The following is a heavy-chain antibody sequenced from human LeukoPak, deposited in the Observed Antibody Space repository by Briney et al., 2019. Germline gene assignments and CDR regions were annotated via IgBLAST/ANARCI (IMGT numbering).Heavy chain of an antibody. Sequence: GGSLRLSCAASGFTFSRYSMNWVRQAPGKGLEWVSFISSSNSTIYYADSVKGRFTISRDNAKNSLYLQMNSLRAEDTAVYYCARLHSSSSDDYWGQGTLVTVSS. V-gene: IGHV3-48*01. CDR2: ISSSNSTI. CDR3: ARLHSSSSDDY. J-gene: IGHJ4*02. D-gene: IGHD6-6*01. CDR1: GFTFSRYS.